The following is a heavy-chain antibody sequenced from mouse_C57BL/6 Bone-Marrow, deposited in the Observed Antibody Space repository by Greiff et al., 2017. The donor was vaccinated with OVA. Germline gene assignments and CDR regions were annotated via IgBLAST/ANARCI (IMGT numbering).Heavy chain of an antibody. V-gene: IGHV1-15*01. CDR1: GYTFTDYD. Sequence: VELVESGAELVRPGASVTLSCKASGYTFTDYDMHWVKQTPVHGLEWIGAIDPETGGTAYNQKFKGKAILTADKSSSTAYMELRSLTSEDSAVYYCTRGYSNYYAMDYWGQGTSVTVSS. D-gene: IGHD2-5*01. CDR3: TRGYSNYYAMDY. CDR2: IDPETGGT. J-gene: IGHJ4*01.